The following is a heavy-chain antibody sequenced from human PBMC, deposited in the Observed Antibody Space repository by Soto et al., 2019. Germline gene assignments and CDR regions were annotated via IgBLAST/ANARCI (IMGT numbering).Heavy chain of an antibody. CDR2: IIPILGIA. CDR3: ARSDYHISDAFDI. CDR1: GGTFSSYT. V-gene: IGHV1-69*02. Sequence: GASVKVSCKASGGTFSSYTISWVRQAPGQGLEWMGRIIPILGIANYAQKFQGRVTITADKSTSTAYMELSSLRSEDTAVYYCARSDYHISDAFDIWGQGTMVTVSS. D-gene: IGHD4-17*01. J-gene: IGHJ3*02.